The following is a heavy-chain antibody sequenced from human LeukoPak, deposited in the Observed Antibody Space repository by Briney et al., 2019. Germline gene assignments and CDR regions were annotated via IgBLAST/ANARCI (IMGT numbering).Heavy chain of an antibody. Sequence: SETLSLTCAVYGGSFSGYYWSWIRKPPGKGLEWIGEINHSGSTNYNPSLKSRVTISVDTSKNQFSLKLSSVTAADTAVYYCARGLGTTSPAAIRVWGQGTLVTVSS. J-gene: IGHJ4*02. CDR2: INHSGST. CDR1: GGSFSGYY. V-gene: IGHV4-34*01. D-gene: IGHD2-2*01. CDR3: ARGLGTTSPAAIRV.